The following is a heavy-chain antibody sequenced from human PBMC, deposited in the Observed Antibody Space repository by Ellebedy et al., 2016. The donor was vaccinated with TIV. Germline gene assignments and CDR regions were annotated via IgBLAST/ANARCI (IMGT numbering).Heavy chain of an antibody. D-gene: IGHD4-17*01. CDR2: ISAYNGNT. CDR1: GYTFTSYG. CDR3: ARDYGERYWYFDL. V-gene: IGHV1-18*04. Sequence: ASVKVSCKASGYTFTSYGISWVRQAPGQGLEWMGWISAYNGNTNYAQKLQGRVTMTTDTSTSTAYIELRSLRSDDTAVYYCARDYGERYWYFDLWGRGTLVTVSS. J-gene: IGHJ2*01.